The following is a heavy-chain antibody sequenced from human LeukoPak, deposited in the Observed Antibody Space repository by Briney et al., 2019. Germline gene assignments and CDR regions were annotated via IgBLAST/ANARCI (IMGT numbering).Heavy chain of an antibody. V-gene: IGHV3-23*01. D-gene: IGHD1-7*01. CDR1: GFTFGSYA. CDR3: AKEKAGITGNTWDY. CDR2: IKGSAINT. J-gene: IGHJ4*02. Sequence: GGSLRLSCAASGFTFGSYAMTWVRQAPGKGLEWVSAIKGSAINTYYTDFVKGRFTFVRENSKNPLYLQMNSLRAEDTAIYYCAKEKAGITGNTWDYWGPGTLVTVSS.